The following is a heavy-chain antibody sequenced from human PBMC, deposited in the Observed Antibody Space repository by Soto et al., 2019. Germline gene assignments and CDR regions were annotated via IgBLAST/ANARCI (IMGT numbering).Heavy chain of an antibody. CDR2: MNTNSGNT. CDR3: ARQSRLLGALKDY. CDR1: AYTLTIYE. Sequence: ASVKVSCKASAYTLTIYEITWVLQATGQGLEWRGWMNTNSGNTGHAKKLQGRVTMTRNTYISTAYMELSSLRSEEPAVYYWARQSRLLGALKDYWGQRTLVTVSS. V-gene: IGHV1-8*01. D-gene: IGHD2-21*02. J-gene: IGHJ4*02.